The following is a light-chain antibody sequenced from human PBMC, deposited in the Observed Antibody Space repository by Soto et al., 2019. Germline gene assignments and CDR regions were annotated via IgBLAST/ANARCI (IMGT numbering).Light chain of an antibody. V-gene: IGLV2-14*01. CDR2: EVS. Sequence: QSALTQPASVSGSPGQSITISCTGTSSDVGGYNDVSWYQQHPGKAPKLMIYEVSNRPSGVSNRFSGSKSCNTASLTITGLQAEDEADYYCSSYTSSSTLVFGGGTKLTVL. J-gene: IGLJ2*01. CDR3: SSYTSSSTLV. CDR1: SSDVGGYND.